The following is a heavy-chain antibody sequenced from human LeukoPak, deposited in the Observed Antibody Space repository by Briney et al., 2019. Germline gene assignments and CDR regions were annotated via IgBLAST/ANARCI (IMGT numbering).Heavy chain of an antibody. V-gene: IGHV3-30*18. CDR1: GFTFSSYW. Sequence: GGSLRLSCAASGFTFSSYWMSWVRQAPGKGLEWAAVISYDGGNKYYADSVRGRFTISRDNSKKTLYLQMDSLRGEDTAVYYCAKVTVAAADNYYYYGMDVWGQGTTVTVSS. J-gene: IGHJ6*02. CDR3: AKVTVAAADNYYYYGMDV. CDR2: ISYDGGNK. D-gene: IGHD2-2*01.